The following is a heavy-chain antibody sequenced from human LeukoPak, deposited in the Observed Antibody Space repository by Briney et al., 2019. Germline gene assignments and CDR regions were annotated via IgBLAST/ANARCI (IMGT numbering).Heavy chain of an antibody. Sequence: GGSLRLSCAGSGFTFSSHGMSWVRQAPGKGREGVLASSGSGGTTYYADSVKDRFTISRDNSKRTVFLQMTNLRVDDTAVYYCAKNLRSMPRLPLDYWGQGTLVTVSS. CDR3: AKNLRSMPRLPLDY. CDR1: GFTFSSHG. J-gene: IGHJ4*02. CDR2: SSGSGGTT. D-gene: IGHD6-6*01. V-gene: IGHV3-23*01.